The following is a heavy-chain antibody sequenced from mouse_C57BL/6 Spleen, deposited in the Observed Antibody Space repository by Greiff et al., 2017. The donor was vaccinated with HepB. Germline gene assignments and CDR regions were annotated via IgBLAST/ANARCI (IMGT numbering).Heavy chain of an antibody. J-gene: IGHJ4*01. CDR2: FHPYNDDT. CDR3: ARGIYYDYDGSYYAMDY. D-gene: IGHD2-4*01. V-gene: IGHV1-47*01. CDR1: GYTFTTYP. Sequence: VQLQQSGAELVKPGASVKMSCKASGYTFTTYPIEWMKQNHGKSLEWIGNFHPYNDDTKYNEKFKGKATLTVEKSSSTVYLELRRLTSDDSAVYYCARGIYYDYDGSYYAMDYWGQGTSVTVSS.